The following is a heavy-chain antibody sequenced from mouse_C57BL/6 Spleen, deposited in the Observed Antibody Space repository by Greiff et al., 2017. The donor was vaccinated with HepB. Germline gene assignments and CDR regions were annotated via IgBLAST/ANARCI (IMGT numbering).Heavy chain of an antibody. V-gene: IGHV1-82*01. J-gene: IGHJ4*01. D-gene: IGHD1-1*01. CDR2: IYPGDGDT. Sequence: VKLQESGPELVKPGASVKISCKASGYAFSSSWMNWVKQRPGKGLEWIGRIYPGDGDTNYNGKFKGKATLTADKSSSTAYMQLSSLTSEDSAVYFCSHYYGSSYAMDYWGQGTSVTVSS. CDR1: GYAFSSSW. CDR3: SHYYGSSYAMDY.